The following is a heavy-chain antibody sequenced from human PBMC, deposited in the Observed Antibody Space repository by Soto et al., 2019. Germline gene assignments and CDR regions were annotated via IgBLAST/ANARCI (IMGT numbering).Heavy chain of an antibody. CDR2: ISGSGGST. Sequence: EVQLLESGGGLVQPGGSLRLSCAASGFTFSSYAMSWVRQAPGKGLEWVSAISGSGGSTYYADSVKGRFTISRDNSKNTLYLQMNSLRAEDTAVYYCAKDLDGCSGGSCYSGFFDYWGQGTLVTVSS. J-gene: IGHJ4*02. V-gene: IGHV3-23*01. CDR1: GFTFSSYA. D-gene: IGHD2-15*01. CDR3: AKDLDGCSGGSCYSGFFDY.